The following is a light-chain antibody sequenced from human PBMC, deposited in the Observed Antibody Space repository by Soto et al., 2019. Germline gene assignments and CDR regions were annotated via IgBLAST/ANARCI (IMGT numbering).Light chain of an antibody. J-gene: IGLJ3*02. CDR2: SNH. V-gene: IGLV1-44*01. CDR3: AAWDDSLNGPV. CDR1: SSNIGSNS. Sequence: QSVLTQPPSASGTPGRRVAISCSGSSSNIGSNSVNWYKQVPGTAPKLLIHSNHQRPSGVPDRISGSKSGTSASLAISGLQSEDEADYFCAAWDDSLNGPVFGGGTQLTVL.